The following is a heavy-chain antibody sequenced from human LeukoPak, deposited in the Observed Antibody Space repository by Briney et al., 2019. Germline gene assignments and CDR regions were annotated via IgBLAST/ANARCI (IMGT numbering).Heavy chain of an antibody. CDR1: GLIFSSYA. Sequence: TGGSLRLSCAASGLIFSSYAMSWVRQPPGKGLEWVSALSGSGGNTYYADSVKGLFTISRKNSKSTLYLQMNSLRGDDTAVYYCAKDRMKWRVAAASIEYWGRGTLVTVST. CDR3: AKDRMKWRVAAASIEY. CDR2: LSGSGGNT. J-gene: IGHJ4*02. V-gene: IGHV3-23*01. D-gene: IGHD2-2*01.